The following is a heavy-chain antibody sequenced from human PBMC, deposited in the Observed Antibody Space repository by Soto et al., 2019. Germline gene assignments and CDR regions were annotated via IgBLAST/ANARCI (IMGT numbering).Heavy chain of an antibody. V-gene: IGHV3-15*07. CDR3: TTDFGATGKYYYGMDV. Sequence: EVQLVESGGGLVKPGGSLRLSCAASGFTFSNAWMNWVRQAPGKGLEWIGRIKSKTDGGTTDYAEPVKGRFTISRDDSKNTPYLQMNSLKTEDTAVYYCTTDFGATGKYYYGMDVWGQGTTVTVSS. CDR1: GFTFSNAW. CDR2: IKSKTDGGTT. J-gene: IGHJ6*02. D-gene: IGHD1-1*01.